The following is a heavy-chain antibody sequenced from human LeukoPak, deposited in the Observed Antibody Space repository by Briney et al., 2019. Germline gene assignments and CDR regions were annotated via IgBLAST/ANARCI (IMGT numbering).Heavy chain of an antibody. D-gene: IGHD4-17*01. J-gene: IGHJ5*02. Sequence: PGGSLRLSCAASGFTFSDYYMSWIRQAPGKGLEWVSYISSSSSYTNYADSVKGRFTISRDNAKNSLYLQMNSLRAENTAVYYCARASGEYDFNCFDPWGQGTLVTVSS. V-gene: IGHV3-11*06. CDR2: ISSSSSYT. CDR1: GFTFSDYY. CDR3: ARASGEYDFNCFDP.